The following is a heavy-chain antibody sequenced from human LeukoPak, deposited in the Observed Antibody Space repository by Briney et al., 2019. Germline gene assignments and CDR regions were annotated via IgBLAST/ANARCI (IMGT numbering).Heavy chain of an antibody. D-gene: IGHD3-22*01. J-gene: IGHJ4*02. Sequence: PGGSLRLSCAASGFTFSSYGMHWVRQAPGKGLEWVSAISGSGGSTYYADSVKGRFTISRDNSENTLYLQMNSLRAEDTAVYYCARMQTYYYDSSGYFDYWGQGTLVTVSS. V-gene: IGHV3-23*01. CDR3: ARMQTYYYDSSGYFDY. CDR2: ISGSGGST. CDR1: GFTFSSYG.